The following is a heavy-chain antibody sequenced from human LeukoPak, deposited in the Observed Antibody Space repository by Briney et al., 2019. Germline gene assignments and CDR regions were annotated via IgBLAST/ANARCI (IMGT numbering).Heavy chain of an antibody. Sequence: PGGSLRLSCAASGFTFSDYYMSWVRRAAGKGLEWVSYTSVSGNNISYADSVQGRFTFSRDNAKNSLFLQINSLRAEDTAVYYCARGALTYYYDYWGQGTLVAVSS. J-gene: IGHJ4*02. CDR3: ARGALTYYYDY. CDR1: GFTFSDYY. D-gene: IGHD4/OR15-4a*01. V-gene: IGHV3-11*01. CDR2: TSVSGNNI.